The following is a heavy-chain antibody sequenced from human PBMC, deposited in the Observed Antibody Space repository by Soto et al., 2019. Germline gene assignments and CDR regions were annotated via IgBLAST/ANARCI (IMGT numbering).Heavy chain of an antibody. J-gene: IGHJ6*02. CDR3: ARENDDFWSGYSAPSYYYGMDV. Sequence: ASVKVSCKASGYTFTSYAMHWVRQAPGQRLEWMGWINAGNGNTKYSQKFQGRVTITRDTSASTAYMELSSLRSEDTAVYYCARENDDFWSGYSAPSYYYGMDVWGQGTTVTVS. V-gene: IGHV1-3*01. CDR2: INAGNGNT. D-gene: IGHD3-3*01. CDR1: GYTFTSYA.